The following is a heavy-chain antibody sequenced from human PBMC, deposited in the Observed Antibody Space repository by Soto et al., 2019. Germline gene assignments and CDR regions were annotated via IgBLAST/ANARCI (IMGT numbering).Heavy chain of an antibody. J-gene: IGHJ4*02. CDR3: ARGTNYYDSSVYYGY. D-gene: IGHD3-22*01. V-gene: IGHV3-21*01. CDR1: GFTFSSYS. CDR2: ISSSSTYI. Sequence: EVQLVESGGGLVKPGGSLRLSCAASGFTFSSYSMNWVRQAPGKGLQWVSSISSSSTYIYYADSVKVRFTISRDNAKNSLYLQMNSLRAEDTAVYYCARGTNYYDSSVYYGYWGQGTLVTVSS.